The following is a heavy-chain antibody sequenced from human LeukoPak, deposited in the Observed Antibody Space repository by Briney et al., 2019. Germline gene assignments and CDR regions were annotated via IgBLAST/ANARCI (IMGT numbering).Heavy chain of an antibody. CDR3: AREWYGDYYFDY. V-gene: IGHV4-34*01. CDR1: GGSFSGHY. D-gene: IGHD4-17*01. J-gene: IGHJ4*02. CDR2: INHSGST. Sequence: PSETLSLTCAVYGGSFSGHYWSWIRQPPGKGLEWIGEINHSGSTNYNPSLKSRVTISVDTSKNQFSLKLSSVTAADTAVYYCAREWYGDYYFDYWGQGTLVTVSS.